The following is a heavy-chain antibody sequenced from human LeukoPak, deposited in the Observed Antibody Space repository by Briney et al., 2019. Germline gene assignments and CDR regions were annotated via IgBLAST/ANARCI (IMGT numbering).Heavy chain of an antibody. CDR2: IYTSGST. Sequence: SETLSLTCTVSGGSISSGSYYWIWIRQAAEKGLEWIGRIYTSGSTNYNPSLKSRVTMSVDTSKNQFSLKLSSVTAADTAVYYCARSVRGVLNDYWGQGTLVTVSS. V-gene: IGHV4-61*02. CDR1: GGSISSGSYY. J-gene: IGHJ4*02. D-gene: IGHD3-10*02. CDR3: ARSVRGVLNDY.